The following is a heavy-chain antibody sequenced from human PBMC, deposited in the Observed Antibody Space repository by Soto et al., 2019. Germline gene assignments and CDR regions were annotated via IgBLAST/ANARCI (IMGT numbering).Heavy chain of an antibody. Sequence: GGSLRLSCAASGFTFSSYGMSWVRQAPGKGLEWVSTISGSGGSTYYADSVKGRFTISRDNSKNTLYLQMNSLRAKDTAVYYCAKTLYNWNSIPDYWGQGTLVTVSS. CDR2: ISGSGGST. J-gene: IGHJ4*02. CDR1: GFTFSSYG. D-gene: IGHD1-20*01. CDR3: AKTLYNWNSIPDY. V-gene: IGHV3-23*01.